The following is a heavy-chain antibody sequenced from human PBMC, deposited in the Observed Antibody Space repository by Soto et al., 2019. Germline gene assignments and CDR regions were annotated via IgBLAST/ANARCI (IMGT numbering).Heavy chain of an antibody. CDR1: GFTFSSYA. Sequence: GGSLRLSCAASGFTFSSYAMSWVRQAPGKGLEWFSAISGSGGSTYYADSVKGRFTISRDNSKNTLYLQMNSLRAEDTAVYYCAKTYYYYDSSGYVDYWGQGTLVTVSS. D-gene: IGHD3-22*01. CDR3: AKTYYYYDSSGYVDY. V-gene: IGHV3-23*01. J-gene: IGHJ4*02. CDR2: ISGSGGST.